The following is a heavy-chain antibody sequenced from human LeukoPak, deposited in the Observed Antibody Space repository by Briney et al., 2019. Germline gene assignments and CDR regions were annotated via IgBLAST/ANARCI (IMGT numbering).Heavy chain of an antibody. CDR1: GYTFMSYG. J-gene: IGHJ4*02. D-gene: IGHD1-1*01. V-gene: IGHV1-18*01. Sequence: ASVKVSCKASGYTFMSYGIHWVRQAPGQGLEWMGWSSVYNGNTKYAQKFQGRVTMTTDSSTSTAYMELRTLISDDTAVYYCAKGRRVDADDHFDYWGQGTLVTVSS. CDR2: SSVYNGNT. CDR3: AKGRRVDADDHFDY.